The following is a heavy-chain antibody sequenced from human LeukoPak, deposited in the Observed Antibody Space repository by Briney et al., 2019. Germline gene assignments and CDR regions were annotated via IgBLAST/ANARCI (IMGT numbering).Heavy chain of an antibody. J-gene: IGHJ4*02. CDR2: ISGSGGST. CDR1: GFTFSSYA. CDR3: ARADRRRPPYSSSWYSENIFDY. D-gene: IGHD6-13*01. Sequence: TGGSLRLSCAASGFTFSSYALSWVRQAPGKGLEWVSAISGSGGSTYYADSVKGRFTISRDNSKNTLYLQMNSLRSEDTAVYYCARADRRRPPYSSSWYSENIFDYWGQGTLVTVSS. V-gene: IGHV3-23*01.